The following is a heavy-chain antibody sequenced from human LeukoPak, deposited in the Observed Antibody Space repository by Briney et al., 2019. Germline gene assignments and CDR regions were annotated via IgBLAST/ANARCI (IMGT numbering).Heavy chain of an antibody. CDR1: GFTFSSSA. V-gene: IGHV3-23*01. J-gene: IGHJ4*02. CDR3: AKSGLNRFDY. CDR2: ISGSGSGGST. D-gene: IGHD2-15*01. Sequence: GGSLRLSCAASGFTFSSSAMSWVRQAPGKGLEWVSNISGSGSGGSTHYADSVKGRFTISRDNSKNTLYLQMNSLRAEDTAVYYCAKSGLNRFDYWGQGTLVTVSS.